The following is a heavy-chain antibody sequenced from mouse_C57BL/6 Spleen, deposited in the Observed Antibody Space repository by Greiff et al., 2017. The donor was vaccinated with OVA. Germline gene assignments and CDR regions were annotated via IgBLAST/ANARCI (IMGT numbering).Heavy chain of an antibody. CDR3: AREAYGNYYAMDY. V-gene: IGHV1-19*01. D-gene: IGHD2-1*01. Sequence: EVQLQQSGPVLVKPGASVKMSCKASGYTFTDYYMNWVKQSHGKSLEWIGVINPYNGGTSYNQKFKGKATLTVDKSSSTAYMELNSLTSEDSAVYYCAREAYGNYYAMDYWGQGTSVTVSS. CDR1: GYTFTDYY. CDR2: INPYNGGT. J-gene: IGHJ4*01.